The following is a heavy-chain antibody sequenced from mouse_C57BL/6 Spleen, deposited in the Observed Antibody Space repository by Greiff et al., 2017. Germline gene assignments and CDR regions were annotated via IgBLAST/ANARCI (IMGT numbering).Heavy chain of an antibody. CDR2: ISSGCSYT. CDR3: ARPYAYDSAWFAY. V-gene: IGHV5-6*01. Sequence: EVQRVESGGDLVKPGGSLKLSCAASGFTFSSYGMSWVRQTPDKRLEWVATISSGCSYTYYPNSLKGRFTISRDNAKNTLYLQMSSLKSEDTAMYYCARPYAYDSAWFAYWGQGTLGTVSA. D-gene: IGHD2-2*01. CDR1: GFTFSSYG. J-gene: IGHJ3*01.